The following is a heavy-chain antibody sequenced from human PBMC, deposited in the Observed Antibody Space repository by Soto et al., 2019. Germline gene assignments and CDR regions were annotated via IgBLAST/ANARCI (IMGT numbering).Heavy chain of an antibody. J-gene: IGHJ4*02. CDR3: AGPGYSSQDY. CDR1: KFTFISFA. D-gene: IGHD5-18*01. Sequence: HGWSLRQCCAYSKFTFISFALSWVRQAPGKGLEWVSAISGSGDGTDYAASVKGRFTISRDNSKNTLYLQMNSLRAEDTAVYYCAGPGYSSQDYWGQGALVTVSS. V-gene: IGHV3-23*01. CDR2: ISGSGDGT.